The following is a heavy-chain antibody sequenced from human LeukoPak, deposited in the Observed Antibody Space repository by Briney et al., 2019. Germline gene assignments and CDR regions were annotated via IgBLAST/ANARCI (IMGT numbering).Heavy chain of an antibody. Sequence: PGGSLRLSCAASGFTFCSYSMNWVRQAPGKGLEWVSSISSSSSYIYYADSVKGRFTISRDKAKNSLYLQMNSLRAEDTAVYYCAREGGLQLWGFGYWGQGTPVTVSS. CDR1: GFTFCSYS. V-gene: IGHV3-21*01. CDR3: AREGGLQLWGFGY. D-gene: IGHD5-18*01. CDR2: ISSSSSYI. J-gene: IGHJ4*02.